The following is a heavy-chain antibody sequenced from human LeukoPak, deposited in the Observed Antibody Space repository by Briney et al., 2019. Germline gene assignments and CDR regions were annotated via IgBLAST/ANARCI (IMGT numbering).Heavy chain of an antibody. D-gene: IGHD1-26*01. Sequence: ASVKVSCKASEYSFTAYYMHWVRQAPGQGLEWMGWINPNSGGTNYAQKFQGRVTMTRDTSITTAYMELSRLRSDDTAVYYCARDSGIYRDGFDIWGQGTMVTVSS. CDR3: ARDSGIYRDGFDI. CDR2: INPNSGGT. V-gene: IGHV1-2*02. CDR1: EYSFTAYY. J-gene: IGHJ3*02.